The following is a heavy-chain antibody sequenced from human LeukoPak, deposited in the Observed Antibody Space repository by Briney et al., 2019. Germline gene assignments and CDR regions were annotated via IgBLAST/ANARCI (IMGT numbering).Heavy chain of an antibody. D-gene: IGHD3-16*01. CDR3: ARLTLGDYYYYYYMDV. CDR2: IIPIFGTA. CDR1: GGTFSSYA. V-gene: IGHV1-69*06. J-gene: IGHJ6*03. Sequence: GASVKVSCKASGGTFSSYAISWVRQAPGQGLEWVGGIIPIFGTANYAQKFQGRVTITADKSTSTAYMELSSLRSEDTAVYYCARLTLGDYYYYYYMDVWGKGTTVTVSS.